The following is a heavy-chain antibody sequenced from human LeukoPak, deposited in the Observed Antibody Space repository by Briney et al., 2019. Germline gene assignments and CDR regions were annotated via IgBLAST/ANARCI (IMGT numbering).Heavy chain of an antibody. CDR2: IYTGGST. CDR1: GFTVSSNH. CDR3: ARDSGFGEFNDC. J-gene: IGHJ4*02. D-gene: IGHD3-10*01. Sequence: GGSLRLSCAASGFTVSSNHMSWVRQAPGKGLEWVSVIYTGGSTYYADSVKGRFTISRDNSKNTLYLKMNSLRAEDTTVYYCARDSGFGEFNDCWGQGTLVTVSS. V-gene: IGHV3-66*01.